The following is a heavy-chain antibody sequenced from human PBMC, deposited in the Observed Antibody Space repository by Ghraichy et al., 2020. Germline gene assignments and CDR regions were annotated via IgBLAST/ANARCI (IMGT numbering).Heavy chain of an antibody. CDR3: ARDNGPYGSGSYWGYYYYYGMDV. J-gene: IGHJ6*02. CDR1: GGSISSYY. V-gene: IGHV4-59*01. CDR2: IYYSGST. D-gene: IGHD3-10*01. Sequence: SETLSLTCTVSGGSISSYYWSWIRQPPGKGLEWIGYIYYSGSTNYNPSLKSRVTISVDTSKNQFSLKLSSVTAADTAVYYCARDNGPYGSGSYWGYYYYYGMDVWGQGTTVTVSS.